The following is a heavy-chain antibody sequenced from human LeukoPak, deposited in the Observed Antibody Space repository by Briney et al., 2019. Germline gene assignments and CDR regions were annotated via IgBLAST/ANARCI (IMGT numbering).Heavy chain of an antibody. J-gene: IGHJ4*02. D-gene: IGHD3-10*01. CDR1: GFTFRDYV. CDR2: TSCGLSVK. CDR3: AREGYHGSGSPPSLYFYY. V-gene: IGHV3-30-3*01. Sequence: GGSLRLSCAASGFTFRDYVIHWVRQAPGKGLEWVAVTSCGLSVKLYADSVKGRFTISRDNSRSTLYLQMNSLRAEDTAIYYCAREGYHGSGSPPSLYFYYGGQGTLVTVSS.